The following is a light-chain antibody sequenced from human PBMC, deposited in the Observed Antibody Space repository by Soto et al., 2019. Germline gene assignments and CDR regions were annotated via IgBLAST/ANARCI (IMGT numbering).Light chain of an antibody. J-gene: IGKJ1*01. Sequence: DLQMAQSPSTLSASVGDRVTITCRASQNIDSWLAWYQHKPGKAAKFLIYDASSLETGVPSRFSGSGSGTEFSLTISSLRPDDFATYYCQQYDTYPLTFGQGTKVEIK. CDR3: QQYDTYPLT. CDR2: DAS. V-gene: IGKV1-5*01. CDR1: QNIDSW.